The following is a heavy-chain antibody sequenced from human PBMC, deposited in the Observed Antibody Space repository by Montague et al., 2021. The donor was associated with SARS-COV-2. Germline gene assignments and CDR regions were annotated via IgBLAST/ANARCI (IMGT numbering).Heavy chain of an antibody. D-gene: IGHD3-22*01. Sequence: SETRSLTCTVSGASVRSGNSYWNWIRQPPGKGLEWIGYISYSGSTNYSPSLKSRVTISVDTSKNQLSLKVISATAADTAVYYCARIGYESVGYFVGYPDWGQGTMVTVSS. J-gene: IGHJ3*01. CDR1: GASVRSGNSY. CDR3: ARIGYESVGYFVGYPD. CDR2: ISYSGST. V-gene: IGHV4-61*01.